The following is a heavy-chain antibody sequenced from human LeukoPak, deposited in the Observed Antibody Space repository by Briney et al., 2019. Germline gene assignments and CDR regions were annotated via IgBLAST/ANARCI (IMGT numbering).Heavy chain of an antibody. D-gene: IGHD5-24*01. CDR1: GFTFSNYA. CDR3: AKDLGMATTGVFDY. J-gene: IGHJ4*02. V-gene: IGHV3-64*01. CDR2: ISDNGRQT. Sequence: PGGSLRLSCAASGFTFSNYAIHWVRQAPGKGLEYVSAISDNGRQTFYANSVKGRFTISRDNSKNTLYLQMNSLRAEDTAVYYCAKDLGMATTGVFDYWGQGTLVTVSS.